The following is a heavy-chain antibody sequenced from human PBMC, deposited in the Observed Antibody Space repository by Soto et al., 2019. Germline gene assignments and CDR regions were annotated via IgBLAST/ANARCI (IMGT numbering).Heavy chain of an antibody. CDR3: ARHLRRDDLRGSWGFDY. CDR2: IYYTGSA. CDR1: GGSINGYH. D-gene: IGHD3-16*01. Sequence: SETLSLTCNVSGGSINGYHWSWIRQPPGRGLEWLGYIYYTGSANHNPSLANRVTILVDTSKNLFSLKLVSVTAADTAVYYCARHLRRDDLRGSWGFDYWGQGTLVTVSS. J-gene: IGHJ4*02. V-gene: IGHV4-59*08.